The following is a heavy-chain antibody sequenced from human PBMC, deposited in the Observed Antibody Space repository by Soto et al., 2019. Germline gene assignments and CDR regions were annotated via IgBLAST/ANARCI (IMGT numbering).Heavy chain of an antibody. CDR1: GYSFTSYW. Sequence: GESLKISCKGSGYSFTSYWIGWVRQMPGKGLEWMGIIYPGDSDTRYSPSFQGQVTISADKSISTAYLQWSSLKASDTAMYYCARHQYSSSWTPYGMDVWGQGTTVTSP. J-gene: IGHJ6*02. CDR3: ARHQYSSSWTPYGMDV. D-gene: IGHD6-13*01. CDR2: IYPGDSDT. V-gene: IGHV5-51*01.